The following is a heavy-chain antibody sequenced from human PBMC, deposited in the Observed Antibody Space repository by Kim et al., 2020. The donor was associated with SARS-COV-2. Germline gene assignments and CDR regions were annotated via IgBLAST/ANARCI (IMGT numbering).Heavy chain of an antibody. CDR2: ISHDGIYE. V-gene: IGHV3-30*18. J-gene: IGHJ4*02. CDR3: ANDRSDTWSFYH. Sequence: GGSLRLSCAASGFIFSRSVMHWVRQAPGKGLEWVARISHDGIYESYSDSVKGRFTISRDNSKNTLYLQMNTLESDDTAVYFCANDRSDTWSFYHWGQGTLVTVSS. CDR1: GFIFSRSV.